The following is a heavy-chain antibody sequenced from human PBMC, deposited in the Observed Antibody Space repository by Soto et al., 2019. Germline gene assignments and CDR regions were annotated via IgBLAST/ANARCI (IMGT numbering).Heavy chain of an antibody. D-gene: IGHD1-26*01. CDR3: ARKNPGREWELPDY. Sequence: QVQLVESGGGVVQPGRFLRLYCAASGFAFSTYGMHWVRQAPGKGLEWVAVTTSDGARINYADSVKGRFTISRDNSRTTLYLLMNSLRIDDTAVYYCARKNPGREWELPDYWGQGTLVTVSS. V-gene: IGHV3-30*03. J-gene: IGHJ4*02. CDR2: TTSDGARI. CDR1: GFAFSTYG.